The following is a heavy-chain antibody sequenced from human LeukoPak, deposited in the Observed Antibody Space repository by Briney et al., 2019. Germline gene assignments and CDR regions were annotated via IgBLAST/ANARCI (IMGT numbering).Heavy chain of an antibody. CDR1: GGSFSGYY. D-gene: IGHD3-3*01. Sequence: SETLSLTCAVYGGSFSGYYWSWIRQPPGKGLEWIGETNHSGSTNYNPSLKSRVTISVVTSKNQFSLKLSSVTAADTAVYYCARAGTSRYDFWSGYSDYYYYYMDVWGKGTTVTVSS. V-gene: IGHV4-34*01. CDR2: TNHSGST. J-gene: IGHJ6*03. CDR3: ARAGTSRYDFWSGYSDYYYYYMDV.